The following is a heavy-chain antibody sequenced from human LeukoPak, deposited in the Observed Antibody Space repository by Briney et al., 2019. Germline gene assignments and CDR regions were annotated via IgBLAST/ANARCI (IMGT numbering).Heavy chain of an antibody. CDR2: IYTSGST. V-gene: IGHV4-4*07. CDR3: ARGGYSLDY. Sequence: SETLSLTSTVPGGSISSYYWSWIRHPAGKGLGWIGRIYTSGSTNYNPPLKSRVTMSVDTSKNQFSLKLSSVTAADTAVYYCARGGYSLDYWGQGTLVTVSS. D-gene: IGHD6-13*01. CDR1: GGSISSYY. J-gene: IGHJ4*02.